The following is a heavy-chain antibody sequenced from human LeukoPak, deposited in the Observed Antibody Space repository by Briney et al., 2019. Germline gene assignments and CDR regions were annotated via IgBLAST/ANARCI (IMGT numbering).Heavy chain of an antibody. CDR3: AREPAAILGYYYYMDV. CDR2: IYYSGST. J-gene: IGHJ6*03. Sequence: PSETLSLTCTVSGGSISSYYWSWLRQPPGKGLEWSGYIYYSGSTNYNPSLKSRVTISVDTSKNQFSLKLSSVTAADTAVYYCAREPAAILGYYYYMDVWGKGTTVTVSS. CDR1: GGSISSYY. V-gene: IGHV4-59*01. D-gene: IGHD2-2*02.